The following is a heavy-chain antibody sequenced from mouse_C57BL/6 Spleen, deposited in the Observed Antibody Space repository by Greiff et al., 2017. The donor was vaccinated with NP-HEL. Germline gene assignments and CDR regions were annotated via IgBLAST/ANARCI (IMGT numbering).Heavy chain of an antibody. CDR3: GDGYDQNFDV. J-gene: IGHJ1*03. Sequence: QVQLQQSGAELARPGASVKLSCKASGYTFTSYGISWVKQRTGQGLEWIGEIYPRSGNTYYTEKFKGKATLTADKYSSTAYMELRSLTSEDSAVYVGGDGYDQNFDVWGTGTTVTVSS. D-gene: IGHD2-2*01. CDR1: GYTFTSYG. V-gene: IGHV1-81*01. CDR2: IYPRSGNT.